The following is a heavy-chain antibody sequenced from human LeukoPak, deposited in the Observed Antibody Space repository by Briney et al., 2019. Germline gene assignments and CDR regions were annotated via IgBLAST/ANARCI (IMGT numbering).Heavy chain of an antibody. CDR1: GFTFSSYA. J-gene: IGHJ4*02. V-gene: IGHV3-30-3*01. CDR3: ARDYCSTTSCYVGFDY. CDR2: ISYDGSNK. D-gene: IGHD2-2*01. Sequence: GGSLRLSCAASGFTFSSYAMHWVRQAPGKGLEWVAVISYDGSNKNYADSVKGRFTISRDNSKNTLYLQMNSLRAEDTAVYYCARDYCSTTSCYVGFDYWGQGTLVTVSS.